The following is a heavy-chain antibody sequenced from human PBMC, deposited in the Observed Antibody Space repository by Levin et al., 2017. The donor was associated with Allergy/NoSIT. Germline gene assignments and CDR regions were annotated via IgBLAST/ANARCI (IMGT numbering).Heavy chain of an antibody. CDR2: INHSGNT. D-gene: IGHD2-15*01. V-gene: IGHV4-34*01. Sequence: SQTLSLPCAVYGGSFRGSYWSWIRQPPGKGLEWIGEINHSGNTNYNPSLKSRVTISVDTSKNQFSLKLSSVTAADTAVYYCVRGSFCSGGSCYSIWFDPWGQGTLVTVSS. CDR1: GGSFRGSY. CDR3: VRGSFCSGGSCYSIWFDP. J-gene: IGHJ5*02.